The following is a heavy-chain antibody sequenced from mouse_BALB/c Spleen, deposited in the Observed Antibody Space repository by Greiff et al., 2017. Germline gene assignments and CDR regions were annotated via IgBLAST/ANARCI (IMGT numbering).Heavy chain of an antibody. Sequence: EVQGVESGGGLVQPGGSRKLSCAASGFTFSSYAMSWVRQTPEKRLEWVASISSGGSTYYPDSVKGRFTISRDNARNILYLQMSSLRSEDTAMYYCARGGIYGNPLAYWGQGTLVTVSA. V-gene: IGHV5-6-5*01. CDR1: GFTFSSYA. D-gene: IGHD2-1*01. J-gene: IGHJ3*01. CDR2: ISSGGST. CDR3: ARGGIYGNPLAY.